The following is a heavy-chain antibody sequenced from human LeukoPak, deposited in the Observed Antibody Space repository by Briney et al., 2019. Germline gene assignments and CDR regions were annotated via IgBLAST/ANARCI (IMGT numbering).Heavy chain of an antibody. CDR2: INPNSGGT. CDR3: ARGLDYYDSSGQDY. CDR1: GYTFTGYY. J-gene: IGHJ4*02. V-gene: IGHV1-2*02. Sequence: ASVKVSCKASGYTFTGYYMHWVRQAPGQGLEWMGWINPNSGGTNYAQKFQGRVTMTRDTSISTAYMELSRLRSDDTAVYYCARGLDYYDSSGQDYWGQGTLVTVSS. D-gene: IGHD3-22*01.